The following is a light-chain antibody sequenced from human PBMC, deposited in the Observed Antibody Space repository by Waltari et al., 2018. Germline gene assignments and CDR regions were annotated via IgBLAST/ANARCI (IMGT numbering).Light chain of an antibody. J-gene: IGLJ3*02. CDR3: SSYTSSSTWV. CDR2: DVS. CDR1: SSDVGGDNY. Sequence: QSALPQPASVSGSPGTSITISCPGTSSDVGGDNYVSWYQQHPGKAPKLRIYDVSKRPSGVSNRFSGSKSGNTASLTISGLQAEDEADYYCSSYTSSSTWVFGGGTKLTVL. V-gene: IGLV2-14*01.